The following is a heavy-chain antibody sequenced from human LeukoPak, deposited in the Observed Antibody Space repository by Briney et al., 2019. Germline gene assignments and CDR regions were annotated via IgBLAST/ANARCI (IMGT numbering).Heavy chain of an antibody. D-gene: IGHD3-10*01. Sequence: PGGSLRLSCAASGFTFSEYAMHWVRQAPGKGLAWVAVTSYDGNNKYYADSVKGRFTISRDDSKNTLYLQMDSLRAEDTAVYYCARVYSYYYGSGSYSNLNYGMDVWGQGTTVTVS. CDR3: ARVYSYYYGSGSYSNLNYGMDV. J-gene: IGHJ6*02. CDR2: TSYDGNNK. CDR1: GFTFSEYA. V-gene: IGHV3-30*04.